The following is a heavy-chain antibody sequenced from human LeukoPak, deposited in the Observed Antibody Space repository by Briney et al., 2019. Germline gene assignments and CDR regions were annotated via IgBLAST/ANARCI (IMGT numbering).Heavy chain of an antibody. V-gene: IGHV3-20*04. CDR1: GFAFDEHG. Sequence: GGALRLSCTDSGFAFDEHGMSWVRQVPGRGLQWGSGINWSGGSTGYADPLRGRFAISRDNAKNSLYLQMDSLRAEDTALYYCARAPITSPFYFDYWGQGTLVTVSS. D-gene: IGHD2-2*01. CDR3: ARAPITSPFYFDY. CDR2: INWSGGST. J-gene: IGHJ4*02.